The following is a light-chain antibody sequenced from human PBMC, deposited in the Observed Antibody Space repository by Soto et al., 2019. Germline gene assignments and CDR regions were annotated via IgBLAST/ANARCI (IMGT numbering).Light chain of an antibody. CDR3: QHYGSSPPNT. CDR2: GAS. Sequence: ELVLTQSPGTLSLSPGERATLSCRASQSVKSSYLAWYQQKPGQAPRLLIYGASSRATGIPDRFSGSGSGTDFTLIISRLEPEDLAVYYCQHYGSSPPNTFGQGTKLEIK. V-gene: IGKV3-20*01. CDR1: QSVKSSY. J-gene: IGKJ2*01.